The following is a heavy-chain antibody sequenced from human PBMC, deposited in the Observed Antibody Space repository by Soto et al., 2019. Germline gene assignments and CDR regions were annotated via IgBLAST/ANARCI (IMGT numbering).Heavy chain of an antibody. J-gene: IGHJ6*02. Sequence: AASVKVSCKASGYTFTSYDINWVRQATGQGLEWMGWMNPNSGNTGYAQKFQGRVTMTRNTSISTAYMELSSLRSEDTAVYYCARGRATTNTIFGVVTSLYYYYYGMYVWGQGTTVTVSS. CDR2: MNPNSGNT. CDR3: ARGRATTNTIFGVVTSLYYYYYGMYV. CDR1: GYTFTSYD. D-gene: IGHD3-3*01. V-gene: IGHV1-8*01.